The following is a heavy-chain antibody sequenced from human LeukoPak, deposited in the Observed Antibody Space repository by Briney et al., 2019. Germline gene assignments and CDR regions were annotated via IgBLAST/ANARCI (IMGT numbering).Heavy chain of an antibody. CDR1: GFTFSSYG. J-gene: IGHJ3*02. V-gene: IGHV3-33*01. CDR3: AREGRFLEWLDAFDI. D-gene: IGHD3-3*01. Sequence: GRSLRLSCAASGFTFSSYGMHWVRQAPGKGLEWVAVIWYDGSNKYHADSVKGRFTISRDNSKNTLYLQMNSLRAEDTAVYYCAREGRFLEWLDAFDIWGQGTMVTVSS. CDR2: IWYDGSNK.